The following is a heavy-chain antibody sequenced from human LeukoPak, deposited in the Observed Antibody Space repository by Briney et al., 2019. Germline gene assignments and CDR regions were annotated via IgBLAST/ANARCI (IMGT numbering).Heavy chain of an antibody. CDR2: IYHSGST. CDR1: GYSISSGYY. Sequence: SETLSLTCTVSGYSISSGYYWGWIRQPPGKGLEWIGSIYHSGSTYYNPSLKSRVTISVDTSKNQFSLKLSSVTAADTAVYYCAREPRIAAYYYMDVWGKGTTVTVSS. J-gene: IGHJ6*03. CDR3: AREPRIAAYYYMDV. V-gene: IGHV4-38-2*02. D-gene: IGHD6-13*01.